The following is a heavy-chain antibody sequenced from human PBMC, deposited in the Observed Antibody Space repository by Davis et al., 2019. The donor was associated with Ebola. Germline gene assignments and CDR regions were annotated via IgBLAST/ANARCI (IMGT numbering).Heavy chain of an antibody. CDR1: GGSFSGYY. CDR3: ARGGWYRGLGDAFDI. CDR2: INHSGST. Sequence: GSLRLSCAVYGGSFSGYYWSWIRQPPGKGLAWIGEINHSGSTNYNPSLKSRVTISVDTSKNQFSLKLSSVTAADTAVYYCARGGWYRGLGDAFDIWGQGTMVTVSS. V-gene: IGHV4-34*01. J-gene: IGHJ3*02. D-gene: IGHD6-19*01.